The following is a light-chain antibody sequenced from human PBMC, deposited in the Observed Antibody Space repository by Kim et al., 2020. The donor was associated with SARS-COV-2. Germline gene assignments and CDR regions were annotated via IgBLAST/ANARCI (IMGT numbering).Light chain of an antibody. J-gene: IGLJ3*02. V-gene: IGLV2-11*01. CDR1: NNNVGDSNF. CDR3: CSYGGTDPLTV. Sequence: QSALTQPHSVSGSPGQSVTISCTGTNNNVGDSNFVSWYQQHPGKAPNLMIYDVTKRPSVVPDRFSGSKSGNTASLTISGLQAEDEADYYCCSYGGTDPLTVFGGGTQLTVL. CDR2: DVT.